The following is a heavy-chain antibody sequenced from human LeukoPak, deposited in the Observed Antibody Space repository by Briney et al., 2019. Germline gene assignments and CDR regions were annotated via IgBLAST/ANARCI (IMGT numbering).Heavy chain of an antibody. CDR1: GYTFTSYG. Sequence: ASVKVSCKASGYTFTSYGISWVRQAPGQGLEWMGWISAYNGNTNHAQKLQGRVTMTTDTSTSTAYMELRSLRSDDTAVYYCARALRYFDWLSPHEDYWGQGTLVTVSS. CDR2: ISAYNGNT. V-gene: IGHV1-18*01. J-gene: IGHJ4*02. CDR3: ARALRYFDWLSPHEDY. D-gene: IGHD3-9*01.